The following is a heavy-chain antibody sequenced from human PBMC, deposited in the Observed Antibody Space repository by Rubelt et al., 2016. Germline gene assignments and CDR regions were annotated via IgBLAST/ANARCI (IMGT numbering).Heavy chain of an antibody. D-gene: IGHD4-23*01. Sequence: RGGLEWVSYISSSSSTIYYADSVKGRFTISRDNAKNSLYLQMNSLRAEDTAVYYCAREGKYYYYYGMDVWGQGTTVTVSS. J-gene: IGHJ6*02. CDR3: AREGKYYYYYGMDV. V-gene: IGHV3-48*04. CDR2: ISSSSSTI.